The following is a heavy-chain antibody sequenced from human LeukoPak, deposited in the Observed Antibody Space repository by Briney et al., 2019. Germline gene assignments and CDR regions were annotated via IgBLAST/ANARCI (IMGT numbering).Heavy chain of an antibody. CDR2: MYTSGST. CDR3: ARGNGIVVPAAIRVWFDP. CDR1: GGSISSYY. Sequence: SETLSLTCTVSGGSISSYYWSWIRQPPGKGLEWIGHMYTSGSTNYNPSLESRVTISVDKSKNQFSLKLNSVTAADTAVYYCARGNGIVVPAAIRVWFDPWGQGTPVTVSS. V-gene: IGHV4-4*09. J-gene: IGHJ5*02. D-gene: IGHD2-15*01.